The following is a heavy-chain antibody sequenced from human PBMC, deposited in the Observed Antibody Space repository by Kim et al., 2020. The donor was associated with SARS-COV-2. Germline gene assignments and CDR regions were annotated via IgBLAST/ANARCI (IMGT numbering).Heavy chain of an antibody. V-gene: IGHV3-23*01. CDR2: ISGSGDNT. D-gene: IGHD6-19*01. CDR3: AKDRGDGQWLALDY. CDR1: GFTFDHYA. Sequence: GGSLRLSCAASGFTFDHYAMNWVRQAPGQGLEWVSTISGSGDNTYYTDSLKGRFTISRDNSKNTLYLQMNSLRAEDTAVYYCAKDRGDGQWLALDYWGQG. J-gene: IGHJ4*02.